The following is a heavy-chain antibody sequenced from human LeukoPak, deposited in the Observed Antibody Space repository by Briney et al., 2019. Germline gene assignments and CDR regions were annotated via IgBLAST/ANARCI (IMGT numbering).Heavy chain of an antibody. CDR1: GFTFSSYS. CDR3: ARDLGASYLDYYYGMDV. V-gene: IGHV3-21*01. CDR2: ISSSSSYI. J-gene: IGHJ6*02. D-gene: IGHD1-26*01. Sequence: GGSLRLSCAASGFTFSSYSMNWVRQAPGKGLEWVSSISSSSSYIYYADSVKGRFTISRDNAKNSLYLQMNSLRAEDTAVYYCARDLGASYLDYYYGMDVWGQGTTVTVSS.